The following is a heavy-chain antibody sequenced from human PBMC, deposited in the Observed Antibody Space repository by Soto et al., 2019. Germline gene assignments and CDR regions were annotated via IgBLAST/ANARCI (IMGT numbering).Heavy chain of an antibody. V-gene: IGHV5-51*01. J-gene: IGHJ6*03. Sequence: EVQLVQSGAEVKKPGESLKISCKGSGYSFTSYWIGWVRQMPGKGLEWMGIIYPGDSDTRYSPSFQGQVTISADKSISTAYLQWSSLKASDTAMYYWARHREYSSSSSPYYYYYYMDVWGKGTTVTVSS. CDR1: GYSFTSYW. CDR3: ARHREYSSSSSPYYYYYYMDV. D-gene: IGHD6-6*01. CDR2: IYPGDSDT.